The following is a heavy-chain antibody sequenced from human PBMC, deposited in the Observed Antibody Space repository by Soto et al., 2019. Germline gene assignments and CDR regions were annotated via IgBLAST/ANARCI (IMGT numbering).Heavy chain of an antibody. CDR2: IYHSGST. CDR3: ARDQAAGIDY. Sequence: QVQLQESGPGLVKPSETLSLTCTVSGGSISSYYWSWIRQPPGKGLEWIGYIYHSGSTNYNPSLKSRVTISVDTSKNQFSLKLSSVTAADTAVYYCARDQAAGIDYWGQGTLVTVSS. CDR1: GGSISSYY. D-gene: IGHD6-13*01. V-gene: IGHV4-59*01. J-gene: IGHJ4*02.